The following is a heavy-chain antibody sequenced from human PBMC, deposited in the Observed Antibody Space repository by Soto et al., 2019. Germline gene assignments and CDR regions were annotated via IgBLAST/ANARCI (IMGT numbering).Heavy chain of an antibody. CDR1: GGSTSSYY. CDR3: AFSWNALAVTTFDY. V-gene: IGHV4-4*07. CDR2: IYDRGNT. Sequence: PSETLSLTCTVSGGSTSSYYWSWIRQPAGKGLEWIGRIYDRGNTDYNPSLRSRVTMSVDTSKSQFSMHLRSVTTADTAVCYCAFSWNALAVTTFDYWGQGIQVTVSS. J-gene: IGHJ4*02. D-gene: IGHD4-17*01.